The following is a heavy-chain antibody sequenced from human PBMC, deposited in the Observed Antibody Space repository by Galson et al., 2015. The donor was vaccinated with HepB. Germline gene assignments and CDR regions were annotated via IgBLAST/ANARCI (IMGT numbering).Heavy chain of an antibody. Sequence: SLRLSCAASGFTVSINYMSWVRQAPGKGLEWVSVIYSAGSTYYADSVKGRFTISRDNSKNTLYLQMKSLRAEDTAVYYWARDGVRGVIDYWGQGTLVTVSS. V-gene: IGHV3-53*01. CDR1: GFTVSINY. D-gene: IGHD3-10*01. CDR2: IYSAGST. J-gene: IGHJ4*02. CDR3: ARDGVRGVIDY.